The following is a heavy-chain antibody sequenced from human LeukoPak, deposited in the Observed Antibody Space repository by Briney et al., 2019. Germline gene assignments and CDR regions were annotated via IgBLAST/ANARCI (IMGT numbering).Heavy chain of an antibody. CDR2: IKRDASEE. CDR3: AREGYHGWGSYQSANWFDP. J-gene: IGHJ5*02. V-gene: IGHV3-7*01. CDR1: GFTFSSYW. D-gene: IGHD3-10*01. Sequence: GGSLRLSCAASGFTFSSYWMSWGRQAPGKGLEWVANIKRDASEEYYVDSVKGRFTISRDNAKNSLYLQMNSLRAEGTAVYYCAREGYHGWGSYQSANWFDPWGQGTLVTVSS.